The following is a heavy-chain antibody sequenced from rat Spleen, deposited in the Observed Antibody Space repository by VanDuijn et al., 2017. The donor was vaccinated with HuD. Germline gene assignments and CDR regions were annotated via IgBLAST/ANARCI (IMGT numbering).Heavy chain of an antibody. Sequence: QVHLKESGPGLVQSSQTLSLTCTVSGFSLTSNGVSWVRQPPGEGLEWIAAISTGGNTYYNSALSSRLSISRDSSKSQVFLKVDSLQTEDTATYFCTRDQEDYYDGTYGVMDAWGQGASVTVSS. J-gene: IGHJ4*01. CDR3: TRDQEDYYDGTYGVMDA. V-gene: IGHV2S12*01. D-gene: IGHD1-12*02. CDR1: GFSLTSNG. CDR2: ISTGGNT.